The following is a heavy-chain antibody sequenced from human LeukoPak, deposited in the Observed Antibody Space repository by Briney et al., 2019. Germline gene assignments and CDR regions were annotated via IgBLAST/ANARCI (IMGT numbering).Heavy chain of an antibody. D-gene: IGHD3-9*01. CDR1: GFTFSSYS. V-gene: IGHV3-21*01. J-gene: IGHJ4*02. CDR2: ISSSSSYI. CDR3: ASAYYDILTGYYGPGSFGY. Sequence: GGSLRPSCAASGFTFSSYSMNWVRQAPGKGLEWVSSISSSSSYIYYADSVKGRFTISRDNAKNSLYLQMNSLRAEDMAVYYCASAYYDILTGYYGPGSFGYWGQGTLVTVSS.